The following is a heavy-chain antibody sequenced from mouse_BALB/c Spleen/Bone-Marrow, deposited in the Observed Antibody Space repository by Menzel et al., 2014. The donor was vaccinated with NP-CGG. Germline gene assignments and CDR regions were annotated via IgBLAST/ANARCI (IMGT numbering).Heavy chain of an antibody. J-gene: IGHJ2*01. D-gene: IGHD4-1*01. CDR3: ARGGNWEDFDY. V-gene: IGHV5-17*02. Sequence: DVMLVESGGGLVQPGGSRKLSCAASGFTFSSFGMHWVRQAPERGLEWVAYISSGSSTIFCADTVKGRFTISRDNPKNTLFLQMTSLRSEDTAMYYCARGGNWEDFDYWGQGTTLTVSS. CDR2: ISSGSSTI. CDR1: GFTFSSFG.